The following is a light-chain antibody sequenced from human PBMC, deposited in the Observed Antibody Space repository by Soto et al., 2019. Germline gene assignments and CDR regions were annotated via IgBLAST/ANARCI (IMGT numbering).Light chain of an antibody. CDR3: QQRSNWPPVLT. J-gene: IGKJ4*01. CDR1: QSVSSY. V-gene: IGKV3-11*01. CDR2: DAS. Sequence: EIVLTQSPATLSLSPGERATLSCRASQSVSSYLAWYQQKPGQAPRLLIYDASNRATGIPARFSGSGSGTDFTLTISSLEPEDFAVYYSQQRSNWPPVLTFGGGTKV.